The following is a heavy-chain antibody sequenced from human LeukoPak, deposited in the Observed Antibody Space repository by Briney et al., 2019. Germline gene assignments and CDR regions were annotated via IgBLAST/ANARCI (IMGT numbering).Heavy chain of an antibody. CDR1: GFTFGDYV. CDR3: ASTVSNVLLWFGEPM. CDR2: IRSKAYGGTT. Sequence: AGGSLRLSCTASGFTFGDYVMSWVRQAPGKGLEWVGFIRSKAYGGTTKNAASVKGRFTISRDNAKNSLYLQMNSLRAEDTAVYYCASTVSNVLLWFGEPMWGQGTLVTVSS. J-gene: IGHJ4*02. D-gene: IGHD3-10*01. V-gene: IGHV3-49*04.